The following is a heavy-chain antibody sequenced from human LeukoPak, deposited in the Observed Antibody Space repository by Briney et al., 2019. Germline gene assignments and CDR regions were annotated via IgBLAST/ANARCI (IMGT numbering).Heavy chain of an antibody. CDR3: ARDVSLGVGYYYMDV. V-gene: IGHV1-18*01. CDR2: SSTYNGNT. D-gene: IGHD5/OR15-5a*01. CDR1: GYTFASYG. J-gene: IGHJ6*03. Sequence: ASVKVSCKASGYTFASYGVSWVRQAPGQGLEWMGWSSTYNGNTNYAQNFQGRLTMTTDTSTTTAYMELRSLRSDDTAVYYCARDVSLGVGYYYMDVWGKGTTVTVSS.